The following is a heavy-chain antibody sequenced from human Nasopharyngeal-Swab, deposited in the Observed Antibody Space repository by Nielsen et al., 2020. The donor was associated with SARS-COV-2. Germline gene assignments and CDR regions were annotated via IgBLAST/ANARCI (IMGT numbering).Heavy chain of an antibody. CDR1: GLSFSEFW. CDR2: INKDGSEK. Sequence: GGSLRLSCAASGLSFSEFWMYWVRQAPGKGLEWVASINKDGSEKYYGDSGRGRFTTSRDNAENSLSLQMNSLRGEDTAVYYCARDRGYYAFDYWGQGTLVTVSS. J-gene: IGHJ4*02. V-gene: IGHV3-7*01. CDR3: ARDRGYYAFDY. D-gene: IGHD5-12*01.